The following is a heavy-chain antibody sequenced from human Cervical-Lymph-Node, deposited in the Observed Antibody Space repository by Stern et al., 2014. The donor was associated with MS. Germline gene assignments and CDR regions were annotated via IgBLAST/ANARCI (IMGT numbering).Heavy chain of an antibody. CDR2: INGGPGTT. Sequence: QEQLVQSGAEVKKPGASMTISCQTSGYNFIDHAIHWVRQDPGQRLEWMGWINGGPGTTKYSQKFQGRVSFTRDKAASAAYMDLSSLSPDDTAVYYCARQPDYSDFLDFWGQGTLVTVSS. CDR1: GYNFIDHA. CDR3: ARQPDYSDFLDF. J-gene: IGHJ4*02. D-gene: IGHD4-11*01. V-gene: IGHV1-3*01.